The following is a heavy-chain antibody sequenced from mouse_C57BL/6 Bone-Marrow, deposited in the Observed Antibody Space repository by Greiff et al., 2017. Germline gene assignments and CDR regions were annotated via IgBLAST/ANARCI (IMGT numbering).Heavy chain of an antibody. CDR3: ARYGIYYGWMDY. V-gene: IGHV1-64*01. CDR1: RYTFTSYW. CDR2: IHPNSGST. J-gene: IGHJ4*01. Sequence: QVQLQQPGAELVKPGASVKLSCKASRYTFTSYWMHWGKQRPGQGLEWIGMIHPNSGSTNYNEKFKSKATLTVDKSSSTAYMQLSSLTSEDSAVYYCARYGIYYGWMDYWGQGTSVTVSS. D-gene: IGHD2-2*01.